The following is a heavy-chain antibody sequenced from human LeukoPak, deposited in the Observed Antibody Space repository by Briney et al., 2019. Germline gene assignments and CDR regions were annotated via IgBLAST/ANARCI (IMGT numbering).Heavy chain of an antibody. V-gene: IGHV3-53*01. CDR1: GFTVSSNY. J-gene: IGHJ4*02. D-gene: IGHD3-22*01. Sequence: AGGSLRLSCAASGFTVSSNYTSWVRQAPGKGLEWVSVIYSGGSTYYADSVKGRFTISRDNSKNALYLQMNSLRAEDTAVYYCASEGQDSSGYKHVDYWGQGTLVTVSS. CDR2: IYSGGST. CDR3: ASEGQDSSGYKHVDY.